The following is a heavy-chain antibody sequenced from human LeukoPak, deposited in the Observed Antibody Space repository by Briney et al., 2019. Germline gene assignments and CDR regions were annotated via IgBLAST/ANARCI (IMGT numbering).Heavy chain of an antibody. J-gene: IGHJ4*02. CDR2: INHSGST. D-gene: IGHD1-26*01. Sequence: PSETLSLTCTVSGGSISSGAYYWSWIRQPPGKELEWIGEINHSGSTNYNPSLKSRVTISVDTSKNQFSLKLSSVTAADTAVYYCARGGRIVGATGNLDYWGQGALVTVSS. CDR3: ARGGRIVGATGNLDY. CDR1: GGSISSGAYY. V-gene: IGHV4-39*07.